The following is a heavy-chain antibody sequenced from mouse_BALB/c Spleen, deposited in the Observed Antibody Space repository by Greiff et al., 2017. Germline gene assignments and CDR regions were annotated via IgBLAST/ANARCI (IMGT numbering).Heavy chain of an antibody. D-gene: IGHD2-4*01. CDR2: ISSGGSYT. CDR1: GFTFSSYG. V-gene: IGHV5-6*02. J-gene: IGHJ3*01. Sequence: DVMLVESGGDLVKPGGSLKLSCAASGFTFSSYGMSWVRQTPDKRLEWVATISSGGSYTYYPDSVKGRFTISRDNAKNTLYLQMSSLKSEDTAMYYCARQGSTMITTASWFAYWGQGTLVTVSA. CDR3: ARQGSTMITTASWFAY.